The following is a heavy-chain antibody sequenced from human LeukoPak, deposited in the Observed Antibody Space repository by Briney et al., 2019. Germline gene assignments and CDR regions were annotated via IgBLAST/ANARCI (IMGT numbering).Heavy chain of an antibody. CDR2: ISGGGVAI. CDR3: AKDGFDYYDSSGYYYFNY. CDR1: GFTFSSHA. D-gene: IGHD3-22*01. J-gene: IGHJ4*02. Sequence: PGGSLRLSCAASGFTFSSHAMSWVRQAPGKGLQWVSAISGGGVAIYYADSVKGRFTISRDNSKNTLYLQMNSLRAEDTAVYYRAKDGFDYYDSSGYYYFNYWGQGTLVTVSS. V-gene: IGHV3-23*01.